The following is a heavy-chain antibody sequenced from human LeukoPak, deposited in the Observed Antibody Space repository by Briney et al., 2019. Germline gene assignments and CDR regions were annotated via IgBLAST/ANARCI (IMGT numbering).Heavy chain of an antibody. CDR2: ISSSSSYI. CDR1: GFTFSSYS. D-gene: IGHD3-9*01. J-gene: IGHJ4*02. CDR3: ARGFDYSGNHY. Sequence: NSGGSLRLSCAASGFTFSSYSMNWVRQAPGKGLEWVSSISSSSSYIYYADSVKGRFTISRDNAKNSLCLQMNSLRAEDTAVYYCARGFDYSGNHYWGQGTLVTVSS. V-gene: IGHV3-21*01.